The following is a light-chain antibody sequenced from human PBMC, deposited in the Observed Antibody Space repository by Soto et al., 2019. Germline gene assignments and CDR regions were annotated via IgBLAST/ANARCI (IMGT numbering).Light chain of an antibody. Sequence: EIVMTQSPATLSVSPGERATLSCRASQSVSSNLAWYQQKLGQAPRLLIYGASTRATGIPARFSGSGCGTAFSLTISSLQFKDCTVSYYHHYNNWPITFGQGTQLEI. J-gene: IGKJ5*01. V-gene: IGKV3-15*01. CDR3: HHYNNWPIT. CDR2: GAS. CDR1: QSVSSN.